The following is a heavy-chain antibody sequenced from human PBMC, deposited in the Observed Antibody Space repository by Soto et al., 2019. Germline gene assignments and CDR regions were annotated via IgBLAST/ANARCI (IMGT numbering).Heavy chain of an antibody. J-gene: IGHJ6*03. Sequence: QVQLVPSGAAVKKPGSSVKDSCKASGYTFPSYAMPWVRQATGQRLEWMGWINAGNGKTKYLQKIQGRVTITRDTSASTAYMELSSLRSEDDVVHYFARDGERRYDIPNPNYCYYTDVWGKWTTVTVSS. D-gene: IGHD3-9*01. CDR1: GYTFPSYA. V-gene: IGHV1-3*01. CDR3: ARDGERRYDIPNPNYCYYTDV. CDR2: INAGNGKT.